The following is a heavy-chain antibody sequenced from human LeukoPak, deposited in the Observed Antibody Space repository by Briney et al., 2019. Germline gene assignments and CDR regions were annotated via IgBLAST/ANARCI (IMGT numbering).Heavy chain of an antibody. CDR3: ARGQEYYDILTGYYDY. J-gene: IGHJ4*02. D-gene: IGHD3-9*01. Sequence: SETLSLICAVSGGSIRRDGNLWGWIRQPPGKGLEWIGTISHSGSTNYNPSLKSRVTISVDTSKNQFSLKLSSVTAADTAVYYCARGQEYYDILTGYYDYWGQGTLVTVSS. V-gene: IGHV4-39*07. CDR2: ISHSGST. CDR1: GGSIRRDGNL.